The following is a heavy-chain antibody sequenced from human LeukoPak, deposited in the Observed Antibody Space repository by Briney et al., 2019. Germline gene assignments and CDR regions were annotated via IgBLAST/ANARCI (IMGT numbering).Heavy chain of an antibody. J-gene: IGHJ4*02. CDR1: GFIFSDYY. CDR2: IAPSSNYI. D-gene: IGHD2-8*01. CDR3: SRDPRLMDF. V-gene: IGHV3-11*05. Sequence: GGSLRLSCAASGFIFSDYYMTWVRLTPGTGLEWISYIAPSSNYINYAASVKGRFTVSRDNSRNSVYLQMNSLRAEDTAVYYCSRDPRLMDFWGQGTPVTGSS.